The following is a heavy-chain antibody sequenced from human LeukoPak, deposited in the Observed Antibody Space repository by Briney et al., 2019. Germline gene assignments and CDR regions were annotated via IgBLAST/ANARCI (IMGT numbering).Heavy chain of an antibody. CDR1: GFTFSSYG. Sequence: GGSLRLSCAASGFTFSSYGMSWVRQAPGKGLQWVSVIIGSGSSTYYADSVKGRFTISRDNARNTLYLQMNSLRAEDTAVYYCARGGKEVRGVVYYYYYMDVWGKGTTVTISS. J-gene: IGHJ6*03. D-gene: IGHD3-10*01. CDR3: ARGGKEVRGVVYYYYYMDV. CDR2: IIGSGSST. V-gene: IGHV3-23*01.